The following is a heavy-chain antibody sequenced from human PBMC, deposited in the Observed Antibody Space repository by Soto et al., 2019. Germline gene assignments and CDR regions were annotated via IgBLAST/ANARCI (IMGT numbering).Heavy chain of an antibody. CDR3: ARNLAAGDY. CDR2: LNPNGGST. V-gene: IGHV1-46*01. CDR1: GYTFTNSY. D-gene: IGHD6-13*01. Sequence: QVQLVQSGAEVKKPGASVKVSCKASGYTFTNSYIHWVRQAPGQGLEWMALLNPNGGSTNYAQNFHGRVTGTRDTSSSTVYMELTSLSSEDTDVYYCARNLAAGDYWGQGTLVTVSS. J-gene: IGHJ4*02.